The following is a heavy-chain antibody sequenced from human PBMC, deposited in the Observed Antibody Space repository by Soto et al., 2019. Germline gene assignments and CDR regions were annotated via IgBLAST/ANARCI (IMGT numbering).Heavy chain of an antibody. J-gene: IGHJ6*02. D-gene: IGHD3-10*01. V-gene: IGHV4-31*03. CDR1: GGSISSGGNY. CDR2: IYHSGST. Sequence: QVQLQESGPGLVKSSQTLSLTCTVSGGSISSGGNYWSWIRQHPGKGLEWIGYIYHSGSTYYNPSRKSRVTISVDTSKNQFALKPNSVTAADTAVYYCARARMVRGVIYYYGMDVWGQGTTVTVSS. CDR3: ARARMVRGVIYYYGMDV.